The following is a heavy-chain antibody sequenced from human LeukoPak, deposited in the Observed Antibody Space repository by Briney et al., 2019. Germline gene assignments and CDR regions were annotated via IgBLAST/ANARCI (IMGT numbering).Heavy chain of an antibody. D-gene: IGHD5-12*01. CDR2: ISAYNGNT. V-gene: IGHV1-18*01. CDR3: ARDRWLRLPDY. CDR1: GYTFASYG. J-gene: IGHJ4*02. Sequence: ASVKVSCKASGYTFASYGISWVRQAPGQGLEWMGWISAYNGNTNYAQKLQGRVTMTTDTSTSTAYMELRSLRAEDTAVYYCARDRWLRLPDYWGQGTLVTVSS.